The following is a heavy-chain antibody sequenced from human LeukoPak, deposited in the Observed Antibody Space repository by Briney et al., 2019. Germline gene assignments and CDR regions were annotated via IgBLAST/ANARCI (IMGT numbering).Heavy chain of an antibody. V-gene: IGHV3-15*01. CDR1: GFTFSNAW. J-gene: IGHJ6*02. D-gene: IGHD6-19*01. CDR3: TTGPSGWYPTLSSYGMDV. Sequence: VGCLRDSSAAPGFTFSNAWMSRVRQTPGKGLEWVGRIKNKTDGVTTEYAAPVKGRFTISRIPTTHRMCMRINSLKTKDPAVSYCTTGPSGWYPTLSSYGMDVWGQGTTVTVSS. CDR2: IKNKTDGVTT.